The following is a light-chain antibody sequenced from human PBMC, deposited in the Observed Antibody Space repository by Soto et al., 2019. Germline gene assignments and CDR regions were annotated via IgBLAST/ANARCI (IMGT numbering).Light chain of an antibody. Sequence: DIQMTQSPSSLSASVGDRVTSACQASQDISNYLHWYQQKPGKAPKLLIYDASNLETGVPSRFSGSGSGTDFTFTISRLQPEDITTYYCQQYDNFPRAINFGQGTRLEIK. CDR3: QQYDNFPRAIN. CDR1: QDISNY. V-gene: IGKV1-33*01. J-gene: IGKJ5*01. CDR2: DAS.